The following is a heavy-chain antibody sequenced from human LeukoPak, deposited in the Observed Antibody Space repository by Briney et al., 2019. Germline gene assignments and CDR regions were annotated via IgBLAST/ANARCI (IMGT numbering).Heavy chain of an antibody. CDR1: GGSINGHY. Sequence: SETLSLTCTVSGGSINGHYWSWIRQSPGKGPEWLGYIYSTGTTYNPSLRSRVTISVDTSKNQFSLKLRSVTAADTAVYFCARFPAGTTAEYWFDPWGQGTLVTVTS. CDR3: ARFPAGTTAEYWFDP. CDR2: IYSTGT. V-gene: IGHV4-59*11. J-gene: IGHJ5*02. D-gene: IGHD1-7*01.